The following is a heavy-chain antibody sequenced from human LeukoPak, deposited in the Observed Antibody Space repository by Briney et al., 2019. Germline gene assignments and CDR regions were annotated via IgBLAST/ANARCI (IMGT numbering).Heavy chain of an antibody. CDR3: ARTGYTAMVWD. V-gene: IGHV4-30-4*01. Sequence: PSETLSLTCTVSGGSISSGDYYWRWIRQPPGRGLVWIGYIYYSGSTYYNPSLKSRVTISVDTSKNQFSLKLSSVTAADTAVYYCARTGYTAMVWDWGQGTLVTVSS. D-gene: IGHD5-18*01. CDR2: IYYSGST. J-gene: IGHJ4*02. CDR1: GGSISSGDYY.